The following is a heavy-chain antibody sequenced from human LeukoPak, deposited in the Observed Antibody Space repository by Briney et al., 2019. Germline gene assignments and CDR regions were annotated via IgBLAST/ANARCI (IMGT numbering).Heavy chain of an antibody. D-gene: IGHD1-26*01. CDR1: GGSISTYY. CDR2: IYYSGST. V-gene: IGHV4-59*01. J-gene: IGHJ6*02. CDR3: ARGRSNYYGMDV. Sequence: SETLSLTCTVSGGSISTYYWSWIRQPPGKGLEWIGYIYYSGSTNYNPSLKSRVTISVDTSKNQFSLKLSSVTAADTAVYYCARGRSNYYGMDVWGQGTTVTVSS.